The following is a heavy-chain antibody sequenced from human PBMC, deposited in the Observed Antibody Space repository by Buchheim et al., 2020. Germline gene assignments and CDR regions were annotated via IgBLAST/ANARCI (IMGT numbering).Heavy chain of an antibody. V-gene: IGHV4-34*01. CDR2: INHSGST. CDR1: GGSFSGYY. J-gene: IGHJ4*02. CDR3: ARGTDYGDYEK. D-gene: IGHD4-17*01. Sequence: QVQLQQWGAGLLKPSETLSLTCAVSGGSFSGYYWSWIRQPPGKGLEWIGEINHSGSTNYNPSLKSRVTISVDTSKNQFSLKLSSVTAADTAVYYCARGTDYGDYEKWGQGTL.